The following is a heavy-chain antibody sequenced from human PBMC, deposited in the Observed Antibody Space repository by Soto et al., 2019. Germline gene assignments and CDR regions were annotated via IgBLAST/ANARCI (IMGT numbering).Heavy chain of an antibody. CDR3: AKERGGDFDG. CDR2: ITWNSVAL. CDR1: GFTFDDHA. V-gene: IGHV3-9*01. Sequence: VQLVESGGGLVRPGGSLRLSCAASGFTFDDHAMHWVRQAPGKGLEWISAITWNSVALDYADSVKGRFTISRDNAKNSMYLQMNSFRPDDTALYYCAKERGGDFDGWGQGTLVTVSS. J-gene: IGHJ4*02. D-gene: IGHD3-3*01.